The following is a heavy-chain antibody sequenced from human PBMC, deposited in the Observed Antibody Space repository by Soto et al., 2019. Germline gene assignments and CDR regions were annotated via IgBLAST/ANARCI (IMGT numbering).Heavy chain of an antibody. CDR3: ARAGRPPPPTPRDH. D-gene: IGHD6-6*01. CDR1: GYTFTSYG. V-gene: IGHV1-18*04. Sequence: QVQLVQSGAEVKKPGASVKVSCKASGYTFTSYGISWVRQAPGQGLEWMGWISAYNGNTNYAQKLQGRVTMTTDTSRRTAYGGLRTLRPDDTAVYYCARAGRPPPPTPRDHGGQGPRVPV. CDR2: ISAYNGNT. J-gene: IGHJ4*02.